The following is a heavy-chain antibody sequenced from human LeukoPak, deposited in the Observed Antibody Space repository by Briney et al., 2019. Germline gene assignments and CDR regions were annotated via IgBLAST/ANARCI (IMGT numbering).Heavy chain of an antibody. Sequence: GGSLRLSCAASGFTFRNYWMSWIRQAPGRGLEWVANIKLDGTQKNYIQSVRGRFTIPRDNARNFLYLQLSSLRAEDTAVYYCTRGFWTDYWGQGTLVTVSS. CDR3: TRGFWTDY. J-gene: IGHJ4*02. CDR2: IKLDGTQK. D-gene: IGHD3/OR15-3a*01. CDR1: GFTFRNYW. V-gene: IGHV3-7*01.